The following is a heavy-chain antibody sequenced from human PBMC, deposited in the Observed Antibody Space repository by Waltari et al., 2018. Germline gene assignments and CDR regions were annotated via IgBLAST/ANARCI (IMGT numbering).Heavy chain of an antibody. CDR3: ARQEYGYFDWSGFDY. CDR1: GGSISSSSYY. Sequence: QLQLQESGPGLVKPSETLSLTCTVSGGSISSSSYYWGWIRQPPGKGLEWIGSIYYSGSTYYNPSLKSRVTISVDTSKNQFSLKLSSVTAADTAVYYCARQEYGYFDWSGFDYWGQGTLVTVSS. V-gene: IGHV4-39*01. J-gene: IGHJ4*02. CDR2: IYYSGST. D-gene: IGHD3-9*01.